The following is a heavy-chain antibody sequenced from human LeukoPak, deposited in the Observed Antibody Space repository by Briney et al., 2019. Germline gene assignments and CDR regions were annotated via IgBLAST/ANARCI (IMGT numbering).Heavy chain of an antibody. D-gene: IGHD3-22*01. CDR3: ATALVDPDYDSSGQDNAFDI. CDR1: GYTLTELS. J-gene: IGHJ3*02. CDR2: FYPEGGET. V-gene: IGHV1-24*01. Sequence: ASVRVSCTVSGYTLTELSMHWVRQAPGKGLEWMGGFYPEGGETIYAQKLQGRVTMTENTSTETAYMELSSLRSEDSAVYYCATALVDPDYDSSGQDNAFDIWGQGTMVTVSS.